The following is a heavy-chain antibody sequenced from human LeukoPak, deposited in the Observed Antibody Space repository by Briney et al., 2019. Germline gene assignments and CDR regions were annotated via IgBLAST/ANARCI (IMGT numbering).Heavy chain of an antibody. CDR2: ISMSGSTS. CDR1: GFTFNNHY. CDR3: ARGFTVTTRPDY. D-gene: IGHD4-17*01. Sequence: PGGSLRLSCAASGFTFNNHYMSWIRQAPGKGLEWISYISMSGSTSYYADSVKGRFTISRDNAKNSVFLQMNSLRAEDTAVYYCARGFTVTTRPDYWGQGTLVTVSS. J-gene: IGHJ4*02. V-gene: IGHV3-11*04.